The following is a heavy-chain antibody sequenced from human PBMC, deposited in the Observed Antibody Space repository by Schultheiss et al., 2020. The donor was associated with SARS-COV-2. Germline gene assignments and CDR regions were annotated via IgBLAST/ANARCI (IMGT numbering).Heavy chain of an antibody. J-gene: IGHJ4*02. CDR2: ISGSGGST. D-gene: IGHD3-22*01. CDR3: AREAHYHDSSGYQDH. Sequence: GGSLRLSCAASGFTFSSYSMNWVRQAPGKGLEWVSAISGSGGSTYYADSVKGRFTISRDNSKNTLYLQMNSLRAEDTAVFYCAREAHYHDSSGYQDHWGQGTLVTVSS. V-gene: IGHV3-23*01. CDR1: GFTFSSYS.